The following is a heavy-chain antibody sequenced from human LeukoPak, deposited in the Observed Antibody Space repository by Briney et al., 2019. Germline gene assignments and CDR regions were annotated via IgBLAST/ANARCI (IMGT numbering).Heavy chain of an antibody. Sequence: HPGGSLRLSYAASGFTFSSYVMSWVRQAPGEGLEWVSRIGVNGVTTYYADSVKGRFTISRDNSRTTLFLHMNSLRAEDTAVYYCAKEVFGEYYDGFDYWGQGTLVTVSS. CDR3: AKEVFGEYYDGFDY. CDR1: GFTFSSYV. V-gene: IGHV3-23*01. CDR2: IGVNGVTT. J-gene: IGHJ4*02. D-gene: IGHD3-10*02.